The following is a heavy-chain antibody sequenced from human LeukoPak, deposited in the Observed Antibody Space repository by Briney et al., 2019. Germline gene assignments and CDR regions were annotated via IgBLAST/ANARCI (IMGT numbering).Heavy chain of an antibody. V-gene: IGHV4-34*01. J-gene: IGHJ1*01. CDR1: GGSFSGYY. CDR2: INHSGST. CDR3: ARGRYSSSWYYPSAEYFQH. Sequence: SETLSLTCAVYGGSFSGYYWSWLRQPPGKGLEWLGEINHSGSTNYNPSLKSRVTISVDTSKNQFSLKLSSVTAADTAVYYCARGRYSSSWYYPSAEYFQHWGQGTLVTVSS. D-gene: IGHD6-13*01.